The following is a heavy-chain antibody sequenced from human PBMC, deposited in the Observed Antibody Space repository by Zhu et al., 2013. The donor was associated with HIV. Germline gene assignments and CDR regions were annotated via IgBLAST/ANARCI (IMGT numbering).Heavy chain of an antibody. D-gene: IGHD2-15*01. CDR1: GGTFSSYA. CDR3: ARAPHAQYCSGGSCYSWAYGMDV. Sequence: QVQLVQSGAEVKKPGSSVKVSCKASGGTFSSYAISWVRQAPGQGLEWMGGIIPIFGTANYAQKFQGRVTITADKSTSTAYMELSSLRSEDTAVYYCARAPHAQYCSGGSCYSWAYGMDVWGQGTTVTVSS. CDR2: IIPIFGTA. J-gene: IGHJ6*02. V-gene: IGHV1-69*06.